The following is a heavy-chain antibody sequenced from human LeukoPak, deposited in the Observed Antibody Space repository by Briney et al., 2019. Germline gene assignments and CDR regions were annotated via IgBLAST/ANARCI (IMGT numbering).Heavy chain of an antibody. CDR1: GFTFSSYA. Sequence: GGSLRLSCAASGFTFSSYAMTWVRQAPGKGLEWVSGISSSGTGTNYAESVKGRFTTSRDNSKNTLYLQMNSLRAEDTAVYFCAKDAMVYAWHYFDYWGQGTLVTVSS. CDR2: ISSSGTGT. CDR3: AKDAMVYAWHYFDY. J-gene: IGHJ4*02. D-gene: IGHD2-8*01. V-gene: IGHV3-23*01.